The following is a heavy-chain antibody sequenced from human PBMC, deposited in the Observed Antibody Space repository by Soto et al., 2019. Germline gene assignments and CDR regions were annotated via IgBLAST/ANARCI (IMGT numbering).Heavy chain of an antibody. V-gene: IGHV6-1*01. J-gene: IGHJ6*02. Sequence: PSQTLSLTCVGSGDTVSSNSVAWNWVRQSPSRGLEWLGRTYYRSRWYSDYAVSVRSRIDINADTSKNQVSLQLNSVTPEDTAEYYCARSEEDSDYYYYGMDVWGQGTTVTVSS. CDR2: TYYRSRWYS. CDR1: GDTVSSNSVA. CDR3: ARSEEDSDYYYYGMDV. D-gene: IGHD2-15*01.